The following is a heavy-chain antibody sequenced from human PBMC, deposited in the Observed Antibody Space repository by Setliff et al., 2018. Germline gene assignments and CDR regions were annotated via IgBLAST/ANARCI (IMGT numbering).Heavy chain of an antibody. CDR2: FYGTAST. Sequence: PSETLSLTCTVSGDSINSRTNYWNWIRQSAGKGLEWIGHFYGTASTNYSPSLKSRLTISVDTWENEVSLKLSSVTAADTAIYYCARGDQLGLDIWGQGTKVTVSS. D-gene: IGHD3-3*02. V-gene: IGHV4-61*09. CDR1: GDSINSRTNY. J-gene: IGHJ3*02. CDR3: ARGDQLGLDI.